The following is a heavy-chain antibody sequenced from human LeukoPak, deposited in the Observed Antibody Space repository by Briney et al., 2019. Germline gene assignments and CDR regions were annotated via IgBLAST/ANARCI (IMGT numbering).Heavy chain of an antibody. J-gene: IGHJ4*02. V-gene: IGHV1-46*01. CDR3: ATGDYDFWSGSIFDY. D-gene: IGHD3-3*01. CDR1: GYTFTSNY. CDR2: IYPRDGST. Sequence: ASVKVSCKASGYTFTSNYIHWVRQAPGQGLEWMGMIYPRDGSTSYAQKFQGRVTMTEDTSTDTAYMELSSLRSEDTAVYYCATGDYDFWSGSIFDYWGQGTLVTVSS.